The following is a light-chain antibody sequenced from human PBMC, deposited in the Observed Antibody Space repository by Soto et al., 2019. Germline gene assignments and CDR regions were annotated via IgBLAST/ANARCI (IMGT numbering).Light chain of an antibody. CDR1: SGDIGAYDS. CDR2: EVT. Sequence: QSVLTQPPSASGSPGQSVTISCTGPSGDIGAYDSVSWYQQHPGKVPKLLIYEVTKRPSGVPDRFSASKSGSTASLTVSGLQAEDEADYYCSSHGGANNFYVFGTRTKVTVL. V-gene: IGLV2-8*01. CDR3: SSHGGANNFYV. J-gene: IGLJ1*01.